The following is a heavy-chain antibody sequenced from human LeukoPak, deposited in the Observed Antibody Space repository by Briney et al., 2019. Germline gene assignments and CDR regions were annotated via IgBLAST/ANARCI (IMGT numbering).Heavy chain of an antibody. CDR2: INPNSGGT. D-gene: IGHD2-15*01. CDR3: ARGHCSGGSCFPYYYYGMDV. CDR1: GYTFTGYY. J-gene: IGHJ6*02. Sequence: GASVKVSCKASGYTFTGYYMHWVRQAPGQGLEWMGWINPNSGGTNYAQKFQGRVTMTRDMSISTAYMELSRLRSDDTAVYYCARGHCSGGSCFPYYYYGMDVWGQGTTVTVSS. V-gene: IGHV1-2*02.